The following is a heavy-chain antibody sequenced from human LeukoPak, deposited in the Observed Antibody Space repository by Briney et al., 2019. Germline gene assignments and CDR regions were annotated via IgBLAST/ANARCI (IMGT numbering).Heavy chain of an antibody. Sequence: GGSLRLSCAASGFIFFNYWMSWVRQAPGKGLEWVSSISSSSSYIYYADSVKGRFTISRDNSKNTLYLQMNSLRAEDTAVYYCAKDRQPIVVVTAAVDYWGQGTLVTVSS. J-gene: IGHJ4*02. D-gene: IGHD2-2*01. CDR1: GFIFFNYW. V-gene: IGHV3-21*01. CDR3: AKDRQPIVVVTAAVDY. CDR2: ISSSSSYI.